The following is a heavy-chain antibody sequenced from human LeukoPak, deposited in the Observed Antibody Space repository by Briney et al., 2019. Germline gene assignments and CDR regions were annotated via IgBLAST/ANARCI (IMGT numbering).Heavy chain of an antibody. CDR3: AKDSEGYWFDP. Sequence: PGGSLRLSCAASGFAFSTYAMNWVRQAPGKGLEWVSAISYSVGSTYYADSVKGRFTISRDNSKNTLYLQMNSLRAEDTAVYYCAKDSEGYWFDPWGQGTLVTVSS. CDR1: GFAFSTYA. J-gene: IGHJ5*02. V-gene: IGHV3-23*01. CDR2: ISYSVGST.